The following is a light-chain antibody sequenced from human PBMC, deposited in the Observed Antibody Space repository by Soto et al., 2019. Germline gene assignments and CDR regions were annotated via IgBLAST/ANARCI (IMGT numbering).Light chain of an antibody. CDR3: QQYGSSPWT. CDR1: QSVSSNY. Sequence: EIVLTQSPGTLSLSPGERATLSCRASQSVSSNYLAWYQQKPGQAPRPLIYGASSRATGIPDRFSGSGAGTDFTLTISSLEPEDFAVYYCQQYGSSPWTFGQGTKVEI. CDR2: GAS. J-gene: IGKJ1*01. V-gene: IGKV3-20*01.